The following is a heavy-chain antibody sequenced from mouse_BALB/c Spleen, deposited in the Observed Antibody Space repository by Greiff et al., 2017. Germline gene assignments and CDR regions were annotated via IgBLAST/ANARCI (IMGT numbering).Heavy chain of an antibody. V-gene: IGHV1-54*01. CDR1: GYAFTNYL. J-gene: IGHJ2*01. CDR2: INPGSGGT. CDR3: ARRWAYYFDY. D-gene: IGHD1-1*02. Sequence: VQLQQSGAELVRPGTSVKVSCKASGYAFTNYLIEWVKQRPGQGLEWIGVINPGSGGTNYNEKFKGKATLTADKSSSTAYMQLSSLTSDDSAVYFCARRWAYYFDYWGQGTTLTVSS.